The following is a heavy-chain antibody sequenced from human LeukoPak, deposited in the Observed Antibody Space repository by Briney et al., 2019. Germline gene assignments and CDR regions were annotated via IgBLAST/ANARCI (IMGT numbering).Heavy chain of an antibody. Sequence: SETLSLTCTVSGGSISSYYWSWIRQPPGKGLEWIGYIYYSGSTNYNPSLKSRVTISVDPSKNQFSLKLSSVTAADTAVYYCARVQKVLQEGYYYYMDVWGKGTTVTVPS. V-gene: IGHV4-59*01. D-gene: IGHD3-10*01. CDR3: ARVQKVLQEGYYYYMDV. CDR2: IYYSGST. J-gene: IGHJ6*03. CDR1: GGSISSYY.